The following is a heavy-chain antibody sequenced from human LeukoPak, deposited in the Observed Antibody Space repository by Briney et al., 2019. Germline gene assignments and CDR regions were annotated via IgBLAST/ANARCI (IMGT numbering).Heavy chain of an antibody. D-gene: IGHD3-10*01. CDR2: ISGTGGST. J-gene: IGHJ4*02. CDR3: AKSQGSGSGTYYDLDY. CDR1: GLPFSSYA. Sequence: GGSLRLSCAASGLPFSSYAMSGVRQAQGKGLKWSPPISGTGGSTYYADSVKGRFTISRDNSKNTLYLQMNSLRAEDTAVYHCAKSQGSGSGTYYDLDYWGQGTLVTVSS. V-gene: IGHV3-23*01.